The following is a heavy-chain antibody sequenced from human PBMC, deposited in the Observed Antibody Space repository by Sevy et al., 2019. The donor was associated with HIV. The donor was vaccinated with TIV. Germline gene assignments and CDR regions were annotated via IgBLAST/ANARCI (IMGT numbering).Heavy chain of an antibody. D-gene: IGHD3-9*01. J-gene: IGHJ4*02. Sequence: ASVKVSCKASGYTFTSYGISWVRQAPGQGLEWMGWISAYNGNTNYAQTLQGRVTMTTDTSTSTAYMELRSLRSDDTAVYYCARHILTGYYSPLDYWGQGTLVTVSS. CDR3: ARHILTGYYSPLDY. CDR2: ISAYNGNT. CDR1: GYTFTSYG. V-gene: IGHV1-18*01.